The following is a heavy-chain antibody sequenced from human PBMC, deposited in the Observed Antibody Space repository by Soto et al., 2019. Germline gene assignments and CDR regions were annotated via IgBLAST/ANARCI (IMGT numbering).Heavy chain of an antibody. J-gene: IGHJ3*02. Sequence: SETLSLTCTVSGGSISSSSYYWGWIRQPPWKGLEWIGSIYYSGSTYYNPSLKSRVTISVDTSKNQFSLKLSSVTAADTAVYYCARHAYYYDSSGYSILGAFDIWGQGXMVTV. CDR3: ARHAYYYDSSGYSILGAFDI. D-gene: IGHD3-22*01. CDR1: GGSISSSSYY. CDR2: IYYSGST. V-gene: IGHV4-39*01.